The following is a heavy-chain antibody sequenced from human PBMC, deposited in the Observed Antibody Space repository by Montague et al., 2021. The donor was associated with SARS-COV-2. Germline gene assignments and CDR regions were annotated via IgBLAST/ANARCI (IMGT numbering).Heavy chain of an antibody. V-gene: IGHV4-59*08. D-gene: IGHD2-15*01. J-gene: IGHJ4*02. CDR3: ARHYSATLPAVY. CDR1: GGSISSFY. CDR2: ISDSGST. Sequence: SETLSLTCTVSGGSISSFYWSWLRQPPGKGLEWIGYISDSGSTNYNPSLTSRVTMSVDTSKNQLSLKVNSVTAADTAVYYCARHYSATLPAVYWGQGTLVTVSS.